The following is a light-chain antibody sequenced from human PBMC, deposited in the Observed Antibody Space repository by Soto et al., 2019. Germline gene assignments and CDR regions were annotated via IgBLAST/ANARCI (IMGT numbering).Light chain of an antibody. Sequence: AIQITQSPPSLSASVGDRVIITCRASQDIRVDVGWLQQRPGHAPNLLIYAASTLHTGVPSTFTDSGSGTDFTLTINDMQPEAVANYFCLQDYDLPYTFGQGTKVDIK. J-gene: IGKJ2*01. CDR3: LQDYDLPYT. CDR1: QDIRVD. CDR2: AAS. V-gene: IGKV1-6*01.